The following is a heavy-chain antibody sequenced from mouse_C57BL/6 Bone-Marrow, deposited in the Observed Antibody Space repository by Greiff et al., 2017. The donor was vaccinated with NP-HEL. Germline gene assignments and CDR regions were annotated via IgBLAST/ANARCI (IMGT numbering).Heavy chain of an antibody. CDR1: GFTFSDYY. D-gene: IGHD3-3*01. CDR2: INYDGSST. Sequence: EVNVVESEGGLVQPGSSMKLSCTASGFTFSDYYMAWVRQVPEKGLEWVANINYDGSSTYYLDSLKSRFIISRDNAKNILYLQMSSLKSEDTATYYCAREGTYYAMDYWGQGTSVTVSS. V-gene: IGHV5-16*01. CDR3: AREGTYYAMDY. J-gene: IGHJ4*01.